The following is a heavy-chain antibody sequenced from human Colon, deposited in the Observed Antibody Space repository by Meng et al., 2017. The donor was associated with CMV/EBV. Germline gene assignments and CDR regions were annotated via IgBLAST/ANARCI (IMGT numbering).Heavy chain of an antibody. J-gene: IGHJ4*02. CDR1: GYTFTGYY. CDR3: ARDLRVWFGEIKN. D-gene: IGHD3-10*01. V-gene: IGHV1-2*02. Sequence: QLHLVQLGAEVKKPGASVKASSKASGYTFTGYYMHWVRQAPGQGLEWMGWINPTSGGTNYAQKFQGRVTMTRDTSISTAYMELSRLRSDDTAVYHCARDLRVWFGEIKNWGQGTLVTVSS. CDR2: INPTSGGT.